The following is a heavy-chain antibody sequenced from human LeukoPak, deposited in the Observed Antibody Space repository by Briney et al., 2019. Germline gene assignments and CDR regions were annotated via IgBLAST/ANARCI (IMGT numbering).Heavy chain of an antibody. Sequence: ASVKVSCKASGYTFTSYDINWVRQATGQGLEWMGWMNPNSGNTSYAQKFQGRVTMTRDMSTSTVYMELSSLRSEDTAVYYCAREGFRQQLVRGWFDPWGQGTLVTVSS. CDR2: MNPNSGNT. V-gene: IGHV1-8*01. J-gene: IGHJ5*02. CDR3: AREGFRQQLVRGWFDP. D-gene: IGHD6-13*01. CDR1: GYTFTSYD.